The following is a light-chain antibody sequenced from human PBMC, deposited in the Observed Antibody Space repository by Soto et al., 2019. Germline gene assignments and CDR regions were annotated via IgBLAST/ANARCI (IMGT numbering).Light chain of an antibody. J-gene: IGKJ4*01. CDR2: GAS. V-gene: IGKV3-15*01. CDR3: QQYYNWPVT. CDR1: RSVSNR. Sequence: ELLMTQSPATLSVSPGETVTISCRASRSVSNRLAWYQHKPGQAPRLLISGASNGATGIPPTFSGSGSGTEFTLTVYSLQPDDMAVYYCQQYYNWPVTFGGVTKVYIK.